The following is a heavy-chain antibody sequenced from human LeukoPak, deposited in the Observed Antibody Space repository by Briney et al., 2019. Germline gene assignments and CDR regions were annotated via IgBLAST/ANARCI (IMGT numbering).Heavy chain of an antibody. Sequence: SETLSLTCAVSGYSISSGYYWGWIRQPPGKGLEWIGSIYHSGSTYYNPSLKSRVTISVDTSKNQFSLKLSSVTAADTAVYYCASEPITRSSGWYFSWGQGTLVTVSS. D-gene: IGHD6-19*01. CDR1: GYSISSGYY. J-gene: IGHJ4*02. V-gene: IGHV4-38-2*01. CDR2: IYHSGST. CDR3: ASEPITRSSGWYFS.